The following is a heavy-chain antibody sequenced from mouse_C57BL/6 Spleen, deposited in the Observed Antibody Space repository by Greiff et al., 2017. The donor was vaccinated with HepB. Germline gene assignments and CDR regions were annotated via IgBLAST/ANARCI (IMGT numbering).Heavy chain of an antibody. CDR3: ARPYYYGSSYYAMDY. D-gene: IGHD1-1*01. CDR2: IYPGDGDT. CDR1: GYAFSSYW. V-gene: IGHV1-80*01. J-gene: IGHJ4*01. Sequence: QVQLKQSGAELVKPGASVKISCKASGYAFSSYWMNWVKQRPGKGLEWIGQIYPGDGDTNYNGKFKGKATLTADKSSSTAYMQLSSLTSEDSAVYCCARPYYYGSSYYAMDYWGQGTSVTVSS.